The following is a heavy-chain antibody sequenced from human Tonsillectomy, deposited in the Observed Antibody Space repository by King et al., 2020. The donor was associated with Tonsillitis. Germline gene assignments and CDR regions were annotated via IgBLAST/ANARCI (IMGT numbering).Heavy chain of an antibody. CDR1: GYTFIGYY. CDR3: ARGEGSSSDHYYHGMDV. V-gene: IGHV1-2*02. CDR2: IDPNSGGT. Sequence: VQLVESGAEVKKPGASVKFSCKASGYTFIGYYMHWVRQAPGQGLEWMGWIDPNSGGTNYAQKFQGRVTMTRDTSISTAYMELSRLRSDDTAMYYCARGEGSSSDHYYHGMDVWGQGTTVTVSS. D-gene: IGHD6-6*01. J-gene: IGHJ6*02.